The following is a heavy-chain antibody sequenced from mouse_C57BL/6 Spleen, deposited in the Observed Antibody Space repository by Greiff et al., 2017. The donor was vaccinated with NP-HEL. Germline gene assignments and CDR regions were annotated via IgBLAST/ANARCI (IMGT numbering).Heavy chain of an antibody. CDR2: ISDGGSYT. D-gene: IGHD2-2*01. J-gene: IGHJ3*01. CDR1: GFTFSSYA. CDR3: ARDGYDFAY. Sequence: EVKLMESGGGLVKPGGSLKLSCAASGFTFSSYAMSWVRQTPEKRLEWVATISDGGSYTYYPDNVKGRFTISRDNAKNNLYLQMSHLKSEDTAMYYCARDGYDFAYWGQGTLVTVSA. V-gene: IGHV5-4*03.